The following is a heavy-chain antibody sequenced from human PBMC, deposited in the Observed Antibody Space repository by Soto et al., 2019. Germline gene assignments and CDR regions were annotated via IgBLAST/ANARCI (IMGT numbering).Heavy chain of an antibody. Sequence: QVQLQESGPGLVKPSQTLSLTCTVSGGSISSGGYYWSWIRQHPGKGLEWIGYSYYSGSTYYNPSLKSRVTISVDPSKNQFSLKLSSVTAADTAVYYCARTTYFYDSSGYLGYYFDYWGQGTLVTVSS. D-gene: IGHD3-22*01. CDR1: GGSISSGGYY. CDR3: ARTTYFYDSSGYLGYYFDY. J-gene: IGHJ4*02. V-gene: IGHV4-31*03. CDR2: SYYSGST.